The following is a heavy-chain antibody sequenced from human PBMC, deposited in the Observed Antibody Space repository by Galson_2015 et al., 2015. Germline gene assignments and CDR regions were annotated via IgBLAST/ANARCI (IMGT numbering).Heavy chain of an antibody. CDR2: IRSKANSYAT. CDR3: TRHGLYSNGWYPNYGMDV. Sequence: SLRLSCAASGFTFSGSAMHWVRQASGKGLEWVGRIRSKANSYATAYAASVKGRFAISRDDSKNTAYLQMNSLKTEDTAVYYCTRHGLYSNGWYPNYGMDVWGQGTTVTVSS. V-gene: IGHV3-73*01. D-gene: IGHD6-19*01. J-gene: IGHJ6*02. CDR1: GFTFSGSA.